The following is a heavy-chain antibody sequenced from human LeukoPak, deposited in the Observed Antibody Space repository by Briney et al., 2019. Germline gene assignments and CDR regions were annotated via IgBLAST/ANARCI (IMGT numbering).Heavy chain of an antibody. Sequence: SETLSLTCTVSGRSINSSSYYWRWIRQPPAKGLEWIGSIYYSGSTYYNPSLKSRVTISVDTSKNQFSLKLSSVTAADTAVYYCARARELRDSDAFDIWGQGTMVTVSS. CDR2: IYYSGST. V-gene: IGHV4-39*07. CDR1: GRSINSSSYY. D-gene: IGHD1-26*01. CDR3: ARARELRDSDAFDI. J-gene: IGHJ3*02.